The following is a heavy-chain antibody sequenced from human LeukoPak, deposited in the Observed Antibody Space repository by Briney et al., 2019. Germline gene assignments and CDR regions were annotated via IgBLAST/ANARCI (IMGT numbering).Heavy chain of an antibody. CDR2: IYHDGST. Sequence: SETLSLTCTVSGGSTSSGGYYWSWIRQPPGKGPEWIGYIYHDGSTYYNPSLKSRVTISVDTSKNQFSLKVNSVTAADTAMYYCATYPQRGPPEYFHHWGQGTLVTVSS. D-gene: IGHD6-25*01. CDR3: ATYPQRGPPEYFHH. J-gene: IGHJ1*01. CDR1: GGSTSSGGYY. V-gene: IGHV4-30-2*01.